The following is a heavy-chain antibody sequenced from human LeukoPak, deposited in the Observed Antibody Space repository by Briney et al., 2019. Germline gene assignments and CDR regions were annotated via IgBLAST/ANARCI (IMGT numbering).Heavy chain of an antibody. J-gene: IGHJ6*02. CDR3: ARAGYTIFGVPYGMDV. CDR2: VKQDGSEK. D-gene: IGHD3-3*01. Sequence: GGSLRLSCAASGFTFSSYWMRWVRQAPGKGLEWVANVKQDGSEKYYVDSVKGRFTISRDNAKNSLYLQMNSLRAEDTAVYYCARAGYTIFGVPYGMDVWGQGTTVTVSS. CDR1: GFTFSSYW. V-gene: IGHV3-7*01.